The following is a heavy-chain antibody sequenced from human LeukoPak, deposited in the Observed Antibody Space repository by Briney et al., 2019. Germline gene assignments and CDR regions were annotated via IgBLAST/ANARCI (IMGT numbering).Heavy chain of an antibody. J-gene: IGHJ3*02. CDR3: AKDFSGWGAFDM. Sequence: PGGSLRLSCATSGFAFNNYPMNWIRQAPGKGLEWVSVVSESGSTTFYADSVRGRFTISRDSSKNTLYLQMNSLRAEDTAVYFCAKDFSGWGAFDMWGQGTVVTVSS. V-gene: IGHV3-23*01. D-gene: IGHD3-22*01. CDR2: VSESGSTT. CDR1: GFAFNNYP.